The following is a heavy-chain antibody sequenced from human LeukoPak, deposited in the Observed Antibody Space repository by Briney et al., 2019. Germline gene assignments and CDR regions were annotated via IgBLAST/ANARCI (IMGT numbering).Heavy chain of an antibody. CDR1: GDSVSSNSAA. CDR2: TYYRSKWYN. Sequence: SQTLSLTCAISGDSVSSNSAAWNWIRQSPSRGLEWLGRTYYRSKWYNDYAVSVKSRITINPDTSKNQFSLQLNSVTPEDTAVYYCARDQPQPIKDYYDSSGYYYFDYWGQGTLVTVSS. V-gene: IGHV6-1*01. J-gene: IGHJ4*02. D-gene: IGHD3-22*01. CDR3: ARDQPQPIKDYYDSSGYYYFDY.